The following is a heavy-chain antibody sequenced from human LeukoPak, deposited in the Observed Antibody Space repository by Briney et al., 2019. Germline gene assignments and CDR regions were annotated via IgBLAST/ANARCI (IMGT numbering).Heavy chain of an antibody. J-gene: IGHJ4*02. Sequence: PSETLSLTCTVSGDSISSSRYYWGWIRQPPGKGLEWIASVYYSGSTYYNPSLNNRVTISVATSKNQFSLKLGSVTAADTALYYCARVGGIYYGSGSYYNTPFDYWGQGILVTVSS. CDR1: GDSISSSRYY. CDR2: VYYSGST. CDR3: ARVGGIYYGSGSYYNTPFDY. D-gene: IGHD3-10*01. V-gene: IGHV4-39*07.